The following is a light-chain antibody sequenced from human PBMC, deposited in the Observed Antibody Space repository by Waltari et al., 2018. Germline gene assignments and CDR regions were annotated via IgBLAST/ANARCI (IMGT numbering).Light chain of an antibody. V-gene: IGKV1-39*01. Sequence: DIQMTQSPSSLSAFVGDRVSITCRASQSISNYLNWYQQKPGKAPELLIYAASSLQSGVPSRFSGRRSGTDFTPTISSLQPEDLATYYCQQTYITPFTFGPGTKVAIK. CDR2: AAS. J-gene: IGKJ3*01. CDR1: QSISNY. CDR3: QQTYITPFT.